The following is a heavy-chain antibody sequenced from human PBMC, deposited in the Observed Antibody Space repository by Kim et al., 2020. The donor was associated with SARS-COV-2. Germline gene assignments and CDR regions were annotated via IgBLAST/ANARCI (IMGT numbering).Heavy chain of an antibody. CDR3: ASLTSGWNPRDFDI. Sequence: PSLKSRVSISVDTSKNQFSLKLSSVAAADTAVYYCASLTSGWNPRDFDIWGQGTMVTVSS. V-gene: IGHV4-39*01. J-gene: IGHJ3*02. D-gene: IGHD1-1*01.